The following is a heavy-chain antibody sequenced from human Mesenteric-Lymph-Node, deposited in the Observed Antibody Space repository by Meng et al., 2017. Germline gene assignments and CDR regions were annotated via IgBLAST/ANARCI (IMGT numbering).Heavy chain of an antibody. CDR3: ARMPPYLSYGSGSQTTYYFDY. CDR1: GGSFSGYY. D-gene: IGHD3-10*01. J-gene: IGHJ4*02. CDR2: INHSGST. V-gene: IGHV4-34*01. Sequence: QVQIQQWGAGRLKPSETLSLTCAVYGGSFSGYYWSWIRQPPGKGLEWIGEINHSGSTNYNPSLKSRVTISVDTSKNQFSLKLSSVTAADTAVYYCARMPPYLSYGSGSQTTYYFDYWGQGTLVTVSS.